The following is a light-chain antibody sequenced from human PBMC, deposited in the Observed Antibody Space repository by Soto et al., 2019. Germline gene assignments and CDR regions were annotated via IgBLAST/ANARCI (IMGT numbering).Light chain of an antibody. CDR1: QSISSL. Sequence: DIQMTQSPSTLSASVGDRVTITCRASQSISSLLAWYQQKPGKAPKLLIYKASSLESGVPSRFSGSGSGTEFTLTISCLQPDDFATYYCQQYNSYPWTFGQGTKVEIK. CDR3: QQYNSYPWT. J-gene: IGKJ1*01. V-gene: IGKV1-5*03. CDR2: KAS.